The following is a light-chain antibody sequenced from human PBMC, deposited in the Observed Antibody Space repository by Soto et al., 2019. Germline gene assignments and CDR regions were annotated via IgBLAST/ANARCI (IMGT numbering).Light chain of an antibody. Sequence: IVLTQSLRTLCLCTRERAKICCRPSQSVIRYLAWYQQRPGQAPRLLIYDASYRATGIPARFSGSGSGTEFTLTISSLQPEDFATYYCPQHNSYPQTFGQGIKVDIK. CDR3: PQHNSYPQT. J-gene: IGKJ1*01. V-gene: IGKV3-11*01. CDR2: DAS. CDR1: QSVIRY.